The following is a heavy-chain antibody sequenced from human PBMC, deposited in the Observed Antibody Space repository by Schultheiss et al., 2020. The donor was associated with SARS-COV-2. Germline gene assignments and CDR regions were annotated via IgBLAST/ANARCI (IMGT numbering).Heavy chain of an antibody. CDR1: GFTFSSDE. CDR3: AKIRGRYDYALDY. D-gene: IGHD3-16*01. J-gene: IGHJ4*02. V-gene: IGHV3-23*01. CDR2: ISGSGGTT. Sequence: GGSLRLSCAASGFTFSSDEMNWVRQAPGKGLEWVSAISGSGGTTYYADSVKGRFTISRDNSKNTLYLQMNSLRAEDTAVYYCAKIRGRYDYALDYWGQGTLVTVSS.